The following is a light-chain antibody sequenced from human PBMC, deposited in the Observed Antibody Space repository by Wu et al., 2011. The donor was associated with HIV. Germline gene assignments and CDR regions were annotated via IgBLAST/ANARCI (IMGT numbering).Light chain of an antibody. CDR3: QQYGSSPSIT. CDR2: DAS. Sequence: EIVLTQSPATLSLSPGERATLSCRASQSVSNYLGWYQQKPGQAPRLLIYDASNRATGVPPRFSGSGSGTDFTLTISRLEPEDFAVYYCQQYGSSPSITFGQGTRLEIK. CDR1: QSVSNY. V-gene: IGKV3-20*01. J-gene: IGKJ5*01.